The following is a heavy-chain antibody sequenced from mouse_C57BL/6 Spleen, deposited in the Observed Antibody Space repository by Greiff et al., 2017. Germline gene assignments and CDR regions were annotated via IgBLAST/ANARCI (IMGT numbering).Heavy chain of an antibody. CDR3: ARSPSTVVVPFDY. D-gene: IGHD1-1*01. V-gene: IGHV1-72*01. Sequence: VQLQQPGAELVKPGASVKLSCKASGYTFTSYWMHWVKQRPGRGLEWIGRIDPNSGGTKYNEKFKSKATLTVDKPSSTAYMQLSSLTSEDSAVYDCARSPSTVVVPFDYWGQGTTLTVSS. CDR1: GYTFTSYW. J-gene: IGHJ2*01. CDR2: IDPNSGGT.